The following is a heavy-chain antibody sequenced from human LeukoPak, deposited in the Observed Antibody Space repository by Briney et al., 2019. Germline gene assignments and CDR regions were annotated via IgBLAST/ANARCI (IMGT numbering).Heavy chain of an antibody. V-gene: IGHV4-61*02. J-gene: IGHJ5*02. CDR3: ARAENWFDP. Sequence: SETLSLTCTVSGGSINSGSYYWNWIRQPAGKGLEWIGRISTTGNTNYNPSLKSRVTISVDTSKNQFSLKLSSVTAADTAVYYCARAENWFDPWGQGTLVAVSS. CDR2: ISTTGNT. CDR1: GGSINSGSYY.